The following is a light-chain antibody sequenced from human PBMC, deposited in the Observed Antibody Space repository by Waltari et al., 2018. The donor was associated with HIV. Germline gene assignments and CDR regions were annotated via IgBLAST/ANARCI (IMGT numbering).Light chain of an antibody. Sequence: QSVLTQPPSASGTPGQRVTISCSGSSSNSGSNYVYWYQQLPGTAPKLLIYRNNHRPSGVPDRFSGSKSGTSASLAISGLRSEDEADYYCAAWDDSLSGLVVFGGGTKLTVL. V-gene: IGLV1-47*01. J-gene: IGLJ2*01. CDR1: SSNSGSNY. CDR2: RNN. CDR3: AAWDDSLSGLVV.